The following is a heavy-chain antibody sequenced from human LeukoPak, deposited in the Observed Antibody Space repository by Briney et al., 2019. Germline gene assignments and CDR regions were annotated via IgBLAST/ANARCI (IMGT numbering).Heavy chain of an antibody. D-gene: IGHD5/OR15-5a*01. CDR2: INPNSGGT. CDR3: ARSTDHDY. J-gene: IGHJ4*02. Sequence: ASVKVSCKASGYTFTGYSMHLVRQAPGQGLEWMGWINPNSGGTNYAQKFQGRVTMTRDTSISTAYMELSRPRSDDTAVYYCARSTDHDYWGQGTLVTVSS. V-gene: IGHV1-2*02. CDR1: GYTFTGYS.